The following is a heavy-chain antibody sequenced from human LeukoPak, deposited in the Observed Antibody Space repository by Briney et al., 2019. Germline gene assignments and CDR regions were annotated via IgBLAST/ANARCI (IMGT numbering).Heavy chain of an antibody. CDR1: GGSISSYY. J-gene: IGHJ4*02. Sequence: SETLSLTCTVSGGSISSYYWSWIRQPTGKGLEWIGRIYTSGSTNYNPSLKSRVTMSVDTSKNQFSLKLSSVTAADTAVHYCARDTNDYGDLYYFDYWGQGTLVTVSS. V-gene: IGHV4-4*07. D-gene: IGHD4-17*01. CDR3: ARDTNDYGDLYYFDY. CDR2: IYTSGST.